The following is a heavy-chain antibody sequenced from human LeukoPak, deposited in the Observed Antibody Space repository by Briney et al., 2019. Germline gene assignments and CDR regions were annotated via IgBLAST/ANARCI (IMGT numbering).Heavy chain of an antibody. Sequence: PSETLSLTCTVSGGPISSYYWSWIRQPAGKGLEWIGRIYISGSTNYNPSLKSRVTMSVGTSKNQFSLKLSSVTAADTAVYYCARDRGTWNDDGFDYWGQGTLVTVSS. CDR3: ARDRGTWNDDGFDY. CDR2: IYISGST. V-gene: IGHV4-4*07. CDR1: GGPISSYY. J-gene: IGHJ4*02. D-gene: IGHD1-1*01.